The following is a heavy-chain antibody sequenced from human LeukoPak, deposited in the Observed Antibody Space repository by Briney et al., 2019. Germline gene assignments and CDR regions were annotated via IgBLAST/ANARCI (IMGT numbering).Heavy chain of an antibody. CDR3: AKVTIAVAGDYFDY. CDR1: GFTLSSYA. D-gene: IGHD6-19*01. J-gene: IGHJ4*02. CDR2: ISGSGGST. Sequence: GGSLRLSCAASGFTLSSYAMSSVRHTPEKGLECVSDISGSGGSTYYADSVKGRFTISRENSKTTLYLQMNSLRAEDTAVYYCAKVTIAVAGDYFDYWGQGTLVTVSS. V-gene: IGHV3-23*01.